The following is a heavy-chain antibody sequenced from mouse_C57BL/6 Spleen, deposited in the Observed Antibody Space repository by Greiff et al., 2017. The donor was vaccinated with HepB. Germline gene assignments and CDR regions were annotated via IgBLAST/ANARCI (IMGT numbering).Heavy chain of an antibody. CDR3: ASYDYDGGFAY. CDR1: GYTFTDYY. V-gene: IGHV1-26*01. D-gene: IGHD2-4*01. CDR2: INPNNGGT. J-gene: IGHJ3*01. Sequence: EVRLQQSGPELVKPGASVKISCKASGYTFTDYYMNWVKQSHGKSLEWIGDINPNNGGTSYNQKFKGKATLTVDKSSSTAYMELRSLTSEDSAVYYCASYDYDGGFAYWGQGTLVTVSA.